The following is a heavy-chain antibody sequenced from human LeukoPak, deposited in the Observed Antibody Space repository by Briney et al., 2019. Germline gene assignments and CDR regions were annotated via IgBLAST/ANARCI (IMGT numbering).Heavy chain of an antibody. CDR2: ISPNVGST. D-gene: IGHD1-26*01. J-gene: IGHJ4*02. Sequence: PGGSLRLSCAASGFTFSSYAMSWVRQTPGKGLEWVSTISPNVGSTYYADSVKGRFTISRDNSKNTLYLQMNSLRAEDTAVYYCARDRGVGAFDYWGQGTLVTVSS. V-gene: IGHV3-23*01. CDR3: ARDRGVGAFDY. CDR1: GFTFSSYA.